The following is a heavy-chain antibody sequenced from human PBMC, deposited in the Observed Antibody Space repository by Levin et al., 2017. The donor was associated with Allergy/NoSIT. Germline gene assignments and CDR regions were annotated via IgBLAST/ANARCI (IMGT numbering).Heavy chain of an antibody. J-gene: IGHJ4*02. CDR2: VTHDGSNK. Sequence: SCAASGFTFRSYTMHWVRQAPGKGLEWVAVVTHDGSNKYYADSVKGRFTISRDNSKNTLYLQMNSLRAEDTAVYYCARGGHFGDYFDDWGQGTLVTVSS. D-gene: IGHD4-17*01. V-gene: IGHV3-30-3*01. CDR3: ARGGHFGDYFDD. CDR1: GFTFRSYT.